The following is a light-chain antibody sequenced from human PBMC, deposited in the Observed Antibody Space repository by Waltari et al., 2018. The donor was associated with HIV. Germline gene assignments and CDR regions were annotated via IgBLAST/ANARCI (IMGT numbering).Light chain of an antibody. Sequence: DIVMTQSPDSLAVSLGERATINCTSSRTVFYSSDNQNYLAWYLQRPGQSPKVLIFWASTRAYGVPDRFSGSGSGTDFSLTLSSLQPDDFATYYCQQYNSYLWTFDQGTKVEIK. V-gene: IGKV4-1*01. CDR1: RTVFYSSDNQNY. J-gene: IGKJ1*01. CDR2: WAS. CDR3: QQYNSYLWT.